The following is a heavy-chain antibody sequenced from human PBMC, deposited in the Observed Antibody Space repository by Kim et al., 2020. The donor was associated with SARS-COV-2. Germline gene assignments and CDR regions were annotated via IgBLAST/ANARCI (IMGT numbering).Heavy chain of an antibody. CDR2: ISYDGSNK. CDR3: ARDRGYCSSTSCYAELSVGDYGMDV. V-gene: IGHV3-30*04. D-gene: IGHD2-2*01. CDR1: GFTFSSYA. J-gene: IGHJ6*02. Sequence: GGSLRLSCAASGFTFSSYAMHWVRQAPGKGLEWVAVISYDGSNKYYADSVKGRFTISRDNSKNTLYLQMNSLRAEDTAVYYCARDRGYCSSTSCYAELSVGDYGMDVWGQGTTVTVSS.